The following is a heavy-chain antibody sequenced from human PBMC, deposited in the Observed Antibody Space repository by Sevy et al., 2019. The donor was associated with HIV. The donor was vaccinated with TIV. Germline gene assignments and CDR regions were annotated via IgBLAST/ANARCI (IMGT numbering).Heavy chain of an antibody. CDR2: IKSKTDGGTT. V-gene: IGHV3-15*07. Sequence: GGSLRLSCAASGFTFSNAWMNWVRQAPGKGLEWVGRIKSKTDGGTTDYAAPVKGRFTISRADSKKTLYLQMNSLKTEDTALYYCTTAGYYDSSGYYYIPYYYYGMDVWGQGTTVTVSS. D-gene: IGHD3-22*01. CDR1: GFTFSNAW. CDR3: TTAGYYDSSGYYYIPYYYYGMDV. J-gene: IGHJ6*02.